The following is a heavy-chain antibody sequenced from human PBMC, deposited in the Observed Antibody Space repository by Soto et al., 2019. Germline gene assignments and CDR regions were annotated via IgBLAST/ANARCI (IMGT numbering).Heavy chain of an antibody. V-gene: IGHV1-69*13. CDR3: ATGSFTSTGGRIGYHYNAMDV. D-gene: IGHD1-1*01. Sequence: ASVKVSCKSSGGTFSSHSINWVRQAPGQGLEWMEGIIPIFGPANFAKKFQGRVTITADESTTTAYMELSSLTSEDTAVYYCATGSFTSTGGRIGYHYNAMDVWGQGTTVTVSS. J-gene: IGHJ6*02. CDR1: GGTFSSHS. CDR2: IIPIFGPA.